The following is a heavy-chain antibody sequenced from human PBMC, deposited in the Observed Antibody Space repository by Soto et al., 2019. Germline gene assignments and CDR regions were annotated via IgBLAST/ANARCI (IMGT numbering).Heavy chain of an antibody. CDR3: ARDNSGRYPPSVFHV. V-gene: IGHV4-31*03. J-gene: IGHJ4*02. CDR2: IYYSGST. CDR1: GGSISSGGYY. Sequence: SETLSLTCTVSGGSISSGGYYWSWIRQHPGKGLEWIGYIYYSGSTYYNPSLKSRVTISVDTSKNQFSLKLSSVTAADTAVYYCARDNSGRYPPSVFHVWGQATLVTGSS. D-gene: IGHD1-26*01.